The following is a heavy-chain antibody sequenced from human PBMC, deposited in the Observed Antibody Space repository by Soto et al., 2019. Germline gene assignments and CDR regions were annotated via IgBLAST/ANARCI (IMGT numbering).Heavy chain of an antibody. J-gene: IGHJ6*02. CDR3: AIVPGVSPAWNV. CDR2: LYYSGST. V-gene: IGHV4-31*03. CDR1: GGSISSGGYY. D-gene: IGHD2-21*01. Sequence: QVQLQESGPGLVKPSQTLSLTCTVSGGSISSGGYYWSWIRQHPGKGLEWIGYLYYSGSTYYNPSPKGRVTISVRTSKSKVSLKLSPVSAADTAVYYCAIVPGVSPAWNVWGQGTTVTVSS.